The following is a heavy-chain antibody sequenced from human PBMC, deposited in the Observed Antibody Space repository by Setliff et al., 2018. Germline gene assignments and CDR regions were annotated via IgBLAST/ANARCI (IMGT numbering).Heavy chain of an antibody. CDR1: GGSISSSSYY. J-gene: IGHJ4*02. CDR2: IYYSGST. D-gene: IGHD6-19*01. CDR3: ARSAEKYSSGWYQGFDY. Sequence: SETLSLTCTVSGGSISSSSYYWGWIRQPPGKGLERIGSIYYSGSTYYNPSLKSRVTISVDTSKNQFSLKLSSVTAADTAVYYCARSAEKYSSGWYQGFDYWGQGTLVTVSS. V-gene: IGHV4-39*01.